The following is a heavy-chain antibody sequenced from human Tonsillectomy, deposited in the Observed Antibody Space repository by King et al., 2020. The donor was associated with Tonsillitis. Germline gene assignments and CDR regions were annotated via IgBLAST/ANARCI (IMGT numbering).Heavy chain of an antibody. CDR1: GFTFSSYS. V-gene: IGHV3-48*01. J-gene: IGHJ5*02. D-gene: IGHD6-13*01. Sequence: VQLVESGGGLVQPGGSLRLSCAASGFTFSSYSMNWVRQAPGKRLEWVSYISSSSSSIYYADSVKGRFTISRDNAKNSLYLQMKSLRAEDTAVYYCARISAAGFDPWGQGTLVTVSS. CDR2: ISSSSSSI. CDR3: ARISAAGFDP.